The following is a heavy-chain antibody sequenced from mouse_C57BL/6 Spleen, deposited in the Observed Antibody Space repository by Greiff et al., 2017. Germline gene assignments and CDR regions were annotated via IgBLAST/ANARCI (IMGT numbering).Heavy chain of an antibody. J-gene: IGHJ1*03. CDR3: ARDYYGSSSPEYFDV. CDR2: IYPGDGDT. V-gene: IGHV1-80*01. CDR1: GYAFSSYW. Sequence: QVQLKESGAELVKPGASVKISCKASGYAFSSYWMNWVKQRPGKGLEWIGQIYPGDGDTNYNGKFKGKATLTADKSSSTAYMQLSSLTSEDSAVYFCARDYYGSSSPEYFDVWGTGTTVTVSS. D-gene: IGHD1-1*01.